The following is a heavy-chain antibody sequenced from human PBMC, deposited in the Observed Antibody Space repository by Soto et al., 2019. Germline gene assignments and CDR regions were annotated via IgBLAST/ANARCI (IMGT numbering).Heavy chain of an antibody. CDR1: GGTFSSYA. Sequence: QVQLVQSGAEVKKPGSSVKVSYKASGGTFSSYAISWVRQAPGQGLEWMGGIIPIFGTANYAQKFQGRVTITADESTSTAYMELGSLRSEDTAVYYCARKEGSSSFSWFDPWGQGTLVTVSS. V-gene: IGHV1-69*01. CDR2: IIPIFGTA. D-gene: IGHD6-6*01. J-gene: IGHJ5*02. CDR3: ARKEGSSSFSWFDP.